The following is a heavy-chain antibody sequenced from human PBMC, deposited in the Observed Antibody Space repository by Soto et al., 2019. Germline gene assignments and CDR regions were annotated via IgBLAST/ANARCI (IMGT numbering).Heavy chain of an antibody. CDR2: ISYDGSNK. CDR3: AKDPGYCSGGSCHEPPPPTDY. D-gene: IGHD2-15*01. V-gene: IGHV3-30*18. J-gene: IGHJ4*02. CDR1: GFTFSSYG. Sequence: GGSLRLSCAASGFTFSSYGMHWVRQAPGKGLEWVAVISYDGSNKYYADSVKGRFTISRDNSKNTLYLQMNSLRAEDTAVYYCAKDPGYCSGGSCHEPPPPTDYWGQGTLVTVSS.